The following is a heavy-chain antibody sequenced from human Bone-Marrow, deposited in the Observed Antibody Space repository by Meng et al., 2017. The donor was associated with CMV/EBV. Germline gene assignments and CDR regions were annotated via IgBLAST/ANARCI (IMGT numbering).Heavy chain of an antibody. J-gene: IGHJ6*02. D-gene: IGHD2-2*01. CDR3: AREKQDCSSTSCYLYYYYGMDV. CDR2: INPNSGGT. V-gene: IGHV1-2*02. Sequence: GESLKISCKASGYTFTGYYMHWVRQAPGQGLEWMGWINPNSGGTNYAQKFQGRVTMTRDTSISTAYMELSRLRSDDTAVYYCAREKQDCSSTSCYLYYYYGMDVWGQGTTVTVSS. CDR1: GYTFTGYY.